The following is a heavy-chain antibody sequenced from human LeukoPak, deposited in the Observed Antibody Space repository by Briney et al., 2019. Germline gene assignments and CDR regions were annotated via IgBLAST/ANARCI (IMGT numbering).Heavy chain of an antibody. CDR1: GGSISSGGYY. D-gene: IGHD6-13*01. V-gene: IGHV4-30-2*01. Sequence: PSETLSLTCTVSGGSISSGGYYWSWIRQPPGKGLEWIGYIYHSGSTYYNPSLKSRVTISVDTSKNQFSLKLSSVTAADTAVYYCAGRIAAAGTGFDYWGQGTLVTVSS. J-gene: IGHJ4*02. CDR2: IYHSGST. CDR3: AGRIAAAGTGFDY.